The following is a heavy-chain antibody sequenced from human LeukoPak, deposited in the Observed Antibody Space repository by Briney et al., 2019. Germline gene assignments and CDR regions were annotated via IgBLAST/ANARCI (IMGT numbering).Heavy chain of an antibody. CDR3: AKDRSYYYDSSGYQREYYFDY. J-gene: IGHJ4*02. V-gene: IGHV3-30*02. CDR2: IRYDGSNK. Sequence: QPGGSLRLSCAASGFTFSSYGMHWVRQAPGKGLEWVAFIRYDGSNKYYADSVKGRFTISRDNSKNTLYLQMNSLRAEDTAVYYCAKDRSYYYDSSGYQREYYFDYWGQGTLVTVSS. D-gene: IGHD3-22*01. CDR1: GFTFSSYG.